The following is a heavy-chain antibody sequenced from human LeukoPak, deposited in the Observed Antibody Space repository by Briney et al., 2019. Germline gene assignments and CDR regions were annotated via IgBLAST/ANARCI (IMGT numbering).Heavy chain of an antibody. CDR3: ARRRADRHGSKTDI. J-gene: IGHJ4*02. CDR1: GGSISSYY. V-gene: IGHV4-59*08. CDR2: IYYSGST. Sequence: QPSETLSLTCTVSGGSISSYYWSWIRQPPGKGLEWIGYIYYSGSTNYNPSLKSRVTISVDTSKNQFSLKLSSVTAADTAVYYCARRRADRHGSKTDIWGQGTLVTVSS. D-gene: IGHD5-24*01.